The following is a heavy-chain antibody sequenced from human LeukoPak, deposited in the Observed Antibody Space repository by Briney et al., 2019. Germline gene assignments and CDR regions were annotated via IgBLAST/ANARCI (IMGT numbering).Heavy chain of an antibody. J-gene: IGHJ4*02. CDR3: ATSSIALAGTVDY. V-gene: IGHV3-21*01. D-gene: IGHD6-19*01. CDR1: GFTVSDYY. CDR2: ISSSSAYI. Sequence: PGGSLRLSCAASGFTVSDYYMNWVRQAPGKGPEWVSPISSSSAYIYYADSVKGRFTISRDNAKTSLFLQMNSLRDEDTAVYYCATSSIALAGTVDYWGQGTLVTVSS.